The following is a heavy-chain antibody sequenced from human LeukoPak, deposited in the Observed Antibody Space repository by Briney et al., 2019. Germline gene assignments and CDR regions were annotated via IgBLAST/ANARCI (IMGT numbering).Heavy chain of an antibody. CDR2: IYYGGST. CDR1: GGSISSGGYY. CDR3: ARSRIQLWNSPFDY. V-gene: IGHV4-31*03. D-gene: IGHD5-18*01. Sequence: SSQTLSLTCTVSGGSISSGGYYWSWIRQHPGKGLEWIGYIYYGGSTYYNPSLKSRVTISVDTSKNQFSLKLSSVTAADTAVYYCARSRIQLWNSPFDYWGQGTLVTVSS. J-gene: IGHJ4*02.